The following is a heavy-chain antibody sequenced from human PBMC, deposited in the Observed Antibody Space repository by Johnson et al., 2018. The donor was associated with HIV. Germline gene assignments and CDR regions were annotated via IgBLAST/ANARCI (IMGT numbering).Heavy chain of an antibody. D-gene: IGHD6-13*01. J-gene: IGHJ3*01. CDR1: GFTFSSYG. Sequence: QVQLVESGGGVVQPGGSLRLSCAASGFTFSSYGMHWVRQAPGKGLEWVAFIRYDGSNKYYADSVKGRFTISRDNSKNTLYLQMNNLRAEETAVYYCAKGGEVWYGAFDFWGQGTMAIVSS. CDR2: IRYDGSNK. V-gene: IGHV3-30*02. CDR3: AKGGEVWYGAFDF.